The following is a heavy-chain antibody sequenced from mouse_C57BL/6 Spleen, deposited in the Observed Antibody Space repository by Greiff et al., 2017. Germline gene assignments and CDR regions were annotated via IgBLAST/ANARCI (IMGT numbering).Heavy chain of an antibody. V-gene: IGHV1-4*01. D-gene: IGHD2-4*01. Sequence: VQLQQSGAELARPGASVKMSCKASGYTFTSYTMHWVKQRPGQGLEWIGYINPSSGYTKYNQKFKDKATLTADKSSSTAYMQLSSLTSEASAVYYGARGEGIYYDCDGGFAYWGQGTLVTVSA. CDR1: GYTFTSYT. CDR2: INPSSGYT. CDR3: ARGEGIYYDCDGGFAY. J-gene: IGHJ3*01.